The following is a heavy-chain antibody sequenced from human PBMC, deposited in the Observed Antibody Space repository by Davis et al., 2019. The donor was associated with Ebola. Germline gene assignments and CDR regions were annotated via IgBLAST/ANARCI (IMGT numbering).Heavy chain of an antibody. J-gene: IGHJ4*02. D-gene: IGHD3-3*01. CDR1: GFTFDDYT. Sequence: GESLKISCAASGFTFDDYTMHWVRQAPGKGLEWVSLISWDGGSTYYADSVMGRFTVSRDNPRNTLFLQMNRLRVEDTAKYYCAGGDFWSGQFDYWGQGILVTVSS. CDR3: AGGDFWSGQFDY. V-gene: IGHV3-43*01. CDR2: ISWDGGST.